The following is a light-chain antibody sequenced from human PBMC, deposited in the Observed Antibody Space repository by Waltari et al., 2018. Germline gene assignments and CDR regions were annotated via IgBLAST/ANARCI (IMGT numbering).Light chain of an antibody. CDR2: AAS. J-gene: IGKJ1*01. CDR3: QQSYNTPPVT. CDR1: PSISNC. V-gene: IGKV1-39*01. Sequence: DILMTQSPSSLSASVGDSVTITFRASPSISNCLNWYQQKPGKAPNLLIYAASSLETGVPSRFSGSGSGTDFTLTISSLQPDDFGTYYCQQSYNTPPVTFGPGTKVDIK.